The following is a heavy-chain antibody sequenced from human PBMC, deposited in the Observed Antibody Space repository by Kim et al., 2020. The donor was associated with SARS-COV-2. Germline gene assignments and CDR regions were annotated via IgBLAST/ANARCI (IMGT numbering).Heavy chain of an antibody. Sequence: YYAGSVKRRFTISRDNSKNTLYLQMNSLRAEDTAVYYCARGDYSYYYGMDVWGQGTTVTVSS. CDR3: ARGDYSYYYGMDV. V-gene: IGHV3-30*03. J-gene: IGHJ6*02.